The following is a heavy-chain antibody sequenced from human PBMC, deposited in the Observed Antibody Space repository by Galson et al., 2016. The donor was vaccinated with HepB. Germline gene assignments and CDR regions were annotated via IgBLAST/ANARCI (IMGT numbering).Heavy chain of an antibody. Sequence: SLRLSCAASGFTFSDYYMSWIRQAPGKGLEWVSYISSSGSTIYYADSVKGRFTISRDNAKNSLYLQMNSLGAEDTAVYYCGSSGYYPHGAFDIWGQGTMVTVSS. CDR2: ISSSGSTI. CDR3: GSSGYYPHGAFDI. V-gene: IGHV3-11*01. J-gene: IGHJ3*02. D-gene: IGHD3-22*01. CDR1: GFTFSDYY.